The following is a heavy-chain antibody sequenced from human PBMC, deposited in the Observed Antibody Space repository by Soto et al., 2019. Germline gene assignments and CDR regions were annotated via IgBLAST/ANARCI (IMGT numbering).Heavy chain of an antibody. Sequence: GESLKISCKGSGYSFAGYWITWVRQKPGKGLEWMGRIDPSDSQTYYSPSFRGHVTISVTKSSTTVFLQWSSLRASDTAMYYCARQIYDSDTGPNFQYYFDSWGQGSPVTVSS. J-gene: IGHJ4*02. CDR3: ARQIYDSDTGPNFQYYFDS. CDR1: GYSFAGYW. V-gene: IGHV5-10-1*01. CDR2: IDPSDSQT. D-gene: IGHD3-22*01.